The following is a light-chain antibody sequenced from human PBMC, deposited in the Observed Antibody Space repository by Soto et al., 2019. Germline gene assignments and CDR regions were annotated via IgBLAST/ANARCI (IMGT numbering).Light chain of an antibody. Sequence: QSVLTQPPSASGTPGQRFAFSVSGRKSNIGGNACNWFQHLPCTAPHLLIYSSDQRPSGVPDRFSGSKTGTSASLAISGLLSEDEADYYCASWDDSLNGWLFGGGTQLTFL. V-gene: IGLV1-44*01. CDR1: KSNIGGNA. J-gene: IGLJ2*01. CDR2: SSD. CDR3: ASWDDSLNGWL.